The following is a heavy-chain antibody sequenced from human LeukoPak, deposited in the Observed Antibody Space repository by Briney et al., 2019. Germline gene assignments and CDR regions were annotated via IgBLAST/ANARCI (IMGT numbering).Heavy chain of an antibody. CDR2: IYSGGST. V-gene: IGHV3-66*01. Sequence: GGSLRLSCAASGFTVSSNYMSWVRQAPGKGLEWVSVIYSGGSTYYADSVKGRFTISRDNSKNTLYLQMNSLRAEDTAVYYCAKGSGGYSSGWLFDYWGQGTLVTVSS. D-gene: IGHD6-19*01. CDR1: GFTVSSNY. CDR3: AKGSGGYSSGWLFDY. J-gene: IGHJ4*02.